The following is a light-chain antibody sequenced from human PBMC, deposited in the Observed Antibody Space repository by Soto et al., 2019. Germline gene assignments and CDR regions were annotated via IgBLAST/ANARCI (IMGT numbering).Light chain of an antibody. V-gene: IGKV1-17*02. Sequence: IQMTQSPSSLSASVGDRVTITCRASQGIRNDLGWYQQKPGKAPKLLIYAASTLQDGVPSRFSGSGSGTYFTLSINNLQAEDFATYYCQHLRTYPCSFGQGTKVDIK. CDR3: QHLRTYPCS. J-gene: IGKJ2*04. CDR1: QGIRND. CDR2: AAS.